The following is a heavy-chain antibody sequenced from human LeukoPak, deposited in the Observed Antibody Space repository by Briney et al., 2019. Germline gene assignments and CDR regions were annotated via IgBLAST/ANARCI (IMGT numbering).Heavy chain of an antibody. V-gene: IGHV4-4*02. CDR1: GGSVTSTNW. J-gene: IGHJ4*02. D-gene: IGHD7-27*01. CDR3: ASRWVLTGEPY. Sequence: SETLSLTCDVSGGSVTSTNWWTWVRQPPGKGLEWIGEISLSGSINYNSSLKSRVTISLDKSSNQFSLKVNSLTAADTAVYYCASRWVLTGEPYWGQGTLVTVSS. CDR2: ISLSGSI.